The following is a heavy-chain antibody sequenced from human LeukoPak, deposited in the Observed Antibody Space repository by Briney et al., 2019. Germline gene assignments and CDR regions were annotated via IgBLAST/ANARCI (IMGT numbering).Heavy chain of an antibody. V-gene: IGHV3-66*01. D-gene: IGHD6-19*01. J-gene: IGHJ5*01. CDR1: GFTISTNY. CDR2: IYSGGTT. CDR3: ARAVAVAGDWDWFDS. Sequence: GGSLRLSCAASGFTISTNYMNWVRQAPGKGLEWVSVIYSGGTTNYADSVKDRFFISRDNSANTLYLQMNSLRVEDTAVYYCARAVAVAGDWDWFDSWGQGTLVTVSS.